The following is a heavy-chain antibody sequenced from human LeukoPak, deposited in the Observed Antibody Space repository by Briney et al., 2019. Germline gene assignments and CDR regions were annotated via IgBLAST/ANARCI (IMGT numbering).Heavy chain of an antibody. D-gene: IGHD5-18*01. V-gene: IGHV3-30*19. Sequence: GGSLRLSCAASGFTFSSYGMHWVRQAPGKGLEWVAVILSDGSKEFYTDSVKGRFTISRDNSKNTLYLQMNSLRAEDTAVYYCARRGYSYGSYYFDYWGQGTLVTVSS. CDR2: ILSDGSKE. CDR3: ARRGYSYGSYYFDY. J-gene: IGHJ4*02. CDR1: GFTFSSYG.